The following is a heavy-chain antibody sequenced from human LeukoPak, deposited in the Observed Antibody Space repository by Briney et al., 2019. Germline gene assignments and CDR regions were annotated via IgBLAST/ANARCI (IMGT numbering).Heavy chain of an antibody. V-gene: IGHV4-30-4*01. Sequence: SETLSLTCTVSGGSISSGDYYWRWIRQPPGTGLEWIGYIYYSGSTYYNPSLKSRVTISVDTSKNQFSLKLSSVTAADTAVYYCAREPLSTSRWFDPWGQGTLVTVSS. CDR3: AREPLSTSRWFDP. J-gene: IGHJ5*02. CDR2: IYYSGST. CDR1: GGSISSGDYY.